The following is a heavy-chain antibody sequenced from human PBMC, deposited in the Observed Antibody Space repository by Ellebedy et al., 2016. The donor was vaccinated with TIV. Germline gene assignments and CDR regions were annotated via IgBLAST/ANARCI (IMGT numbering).Heavy chain of an antibody. V-gene: IGHV3-30*03. D-gene: IGHD3-10*01. CDR1: GFTFRSHG. J-gene: IGHJ4*02. Sequence: GGSLRLXXVASGFTFRSHGIYWVRQAPGKELEWVAVISSNGSNKYYADSVKGRFTISRDNSKNTLYLQMNSLRTDDMAVYYCARGGSSGSSDYWGQGTLVTVSS. CDR3: ARGGSSGSSDY. CDR2: ISSNGSNK.